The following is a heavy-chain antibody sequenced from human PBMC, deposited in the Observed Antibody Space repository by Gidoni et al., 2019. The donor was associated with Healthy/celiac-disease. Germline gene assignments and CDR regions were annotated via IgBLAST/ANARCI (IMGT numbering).Heavy chain of an antibody. Sequence: GKGLEWVSAISGSGGSTYYADSVKGRFTISRDNSKNTLYLQMNSLRAEDTAVYYCAKDFYLLSSIAARIFDYWGQGTLVTVSS. D-gene: IGHD6-6*01. J-gene: IGHJ4*02. CDR3: AKDFYLLSSIAARIFDY. V-gene: IGHV3-23*01. CDR2: ISGSGGST.